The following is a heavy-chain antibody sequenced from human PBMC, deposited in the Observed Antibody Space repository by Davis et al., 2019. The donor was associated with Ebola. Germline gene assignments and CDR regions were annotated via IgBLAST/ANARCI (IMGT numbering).Heavy chain of an antibody. V-gene: IGHV3-21*01. CDR1: GFTFSSNS. CDR2: ISSSSNYI. CDR3: VRDPGLVVTGGGWFFGL. J-gene: IGHJ2*01. D-gene: IGHD2-21*02. Sequence: PGGSLRLSCAASGFTFSSNSMNWVRQAPGKGLEWVSFISSSSNYIYYAASVKGRFTVSRDNAKNSLYLQIHSLRAEDTAVYYCVRDPGLVVTGGGWFFGLWGRGTLVTVSS.